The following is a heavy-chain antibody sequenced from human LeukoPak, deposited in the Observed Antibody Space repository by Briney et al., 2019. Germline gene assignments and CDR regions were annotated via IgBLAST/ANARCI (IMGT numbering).Heavy chain of an antibody. D-gene: IGHD3-22*01. CDR1: GGSISSSSYY. CDR2: IYYSGST. J-gene: IGHJ4*02. V-gene: IGHV4-39*07. Sequence: SETLSLTCTVSGGSISSSSYYWGWIRQPPGKGLEWIGSIYYSGSTYYNPSLKSRVTISVDTSKNQFSLKLSSVTAADTAVYYCARVSFAAYYYDSSGSFPFDYWGQGTLVTVSS. CDR3: ARVSFAAYYYDSSGSFPFDY.